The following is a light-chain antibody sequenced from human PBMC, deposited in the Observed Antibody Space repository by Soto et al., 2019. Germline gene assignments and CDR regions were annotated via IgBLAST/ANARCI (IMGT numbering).Light chain of an antibody. CDR2: GAS. CDR1: QSVANSY. CDR3: QQYGTLIT. J-gene: IGKJ5*01. Sequence: EIVLTQSPGTQSLSPGERATLSCRASQSVANSYLAWYQQKPGQAPRLLICGASSRATGIPDRFSGSGSGTDFTLTISRLESEDFAVYYCQQYGTLITFGQGTRLEIK. V-gene: IGKV3-20*01.